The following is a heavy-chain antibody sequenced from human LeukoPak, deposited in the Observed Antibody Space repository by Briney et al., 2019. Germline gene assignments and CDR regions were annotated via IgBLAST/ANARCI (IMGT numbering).Heavy chain of an antibody. Sequence: ASVKVSCKVSGYTLTELSMHWVRQAPGKGLEWMGGFDPEDGETIYAQKFQGRVTMTEDTSTDTAYMELSSLRSEDTAVYYCATATLKDYGDYTLGECFQHWGQGTLVTVSS. CDR3: ATATLKDYGDYTLGECFQH. V-gene: IGHV1-24*01. CDR1: GYTLTELS. J-gene: IGHJ1*01. D-gene: IGHD4-17*01. CDR2: FDPEDGET.